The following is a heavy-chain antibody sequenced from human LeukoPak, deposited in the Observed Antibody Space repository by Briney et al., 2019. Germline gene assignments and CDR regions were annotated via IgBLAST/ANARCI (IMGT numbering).Heavy chain of an antibody. J-gene: IGHJ4*02. CDR3: ASALYYYDSSGFY. V-gene: IGHV5-51*01. D-gene: IGHD3-22*01. Sequence: PGESLKISCKGSGYSFTSYWIGWVRQMPGKGLEWMGIIYPGDSDTRYSPSFQGQVTISADKSISTAYLQWSSLKASDTAMYYRASALYYYDSSGFYWGQGTLVTVSS. CDR2: IYPGDSDT. CDR1: GYSFTSYW.